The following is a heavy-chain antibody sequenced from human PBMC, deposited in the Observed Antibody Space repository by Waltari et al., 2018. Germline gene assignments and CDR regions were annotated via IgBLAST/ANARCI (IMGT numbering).Heavy chain of an antibody. Sequence: QLQLQESGPGLVKPSETLSLTCTVSGGSISSSSYYWGWIRQPPGKGLEWIGSIYYSGGTYYNPPLKSRVTISVDTSKNQFSLKLSSVTAADTAVYYCAREAAVAGIPWLDAFDIWGQGTMVTVSS. CDR1: GGSISSSSYY. J-gene: IGHJ3*02. CDR3: AREAAVAGIPWLDAFDI. V-gene: IGHV4-39*07. CDR2: IYYSGGT. D-gene: IGHD6-19*01.